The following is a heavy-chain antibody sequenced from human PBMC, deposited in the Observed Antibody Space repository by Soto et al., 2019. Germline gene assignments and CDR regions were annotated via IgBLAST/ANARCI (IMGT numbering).Heavy chain of an antibody. V-gene: IGHV3-23*01. CDR3: AKDKNLPPPVDYYMDV. Sequence: GGSLRLSCAASGFTFSSYAMSWVRQAPGKGLEWVSAISGSGGSTYYADSVKGRFTISRDNSKNTLYLQMNSLRAEDTAVYYCAKDKNLPPPVDYYMDVWGKGTTVTVSS. D-gene: IGHD6-19*01. J-gene: IGHJ6*03. CDR1: GFTFSSYA. CDR2: ISGSGGST.